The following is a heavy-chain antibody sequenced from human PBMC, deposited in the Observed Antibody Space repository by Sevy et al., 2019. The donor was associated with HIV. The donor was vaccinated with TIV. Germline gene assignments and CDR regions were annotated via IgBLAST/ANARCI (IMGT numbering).Heavy chain of an antibody. V-gene: IGHV3-53*01. Sequence: GGSLRLSCTVSGLSVFSNYMSWVRQAPGKGLESVSILYSGGNPYYAGSVKGRFTISRDSSENALFLQMNSLRADDTAVYYCARDSPEGPFFDYWGQGTLVTVSS. CDR3: ARDSPEGPFFDY. CDR1: GLSVFSNY. CDR2: LYSGGNP. J-gene: IGHJ4*02.